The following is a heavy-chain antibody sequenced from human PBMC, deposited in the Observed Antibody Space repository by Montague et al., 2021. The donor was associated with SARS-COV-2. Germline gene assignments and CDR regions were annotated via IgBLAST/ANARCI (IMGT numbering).Heavy chain of an antibody. J-gene: IGHJ6*02. CDR2: IYYTGST. D-gene: IGHD4-17*01. Sequence: SETLSLTCTVSGGSIGTYYWNWIRQSPGKGLEWLSYIYYTGSTKYSPSLKSRVTISMDTSRDQLSLRLKSVTAADTAVYYCARDNYGDWGHYGLDVWGQGTTVIVSS. V-gene: IGHV4-59*01. CDR3: ARDNYGDWGHYGLDV. CDR1: GGSIGTYY.